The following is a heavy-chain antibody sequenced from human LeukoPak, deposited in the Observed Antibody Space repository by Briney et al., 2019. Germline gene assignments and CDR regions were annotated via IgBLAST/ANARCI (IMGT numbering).Heavy chain of an antibody. CDR3: TRDLGPMDV. CDR1: GDSVSSNSAA. J-gene: IGHJ6*02. D-gene: IGHD3-16*01. Sequence: SQTLSLTCASSGDSVSSNSAAWNWIRQSPSRGLEWLGRTYYRSRWFTDYAVSMKSRTTINPDTSKNQLSLQLNSVTPEDTAVYYCTRDLGPMDVWGQGTTVTVSS. CDR2: TYYRSRWFT. V-gene: IGHV6-1*01.